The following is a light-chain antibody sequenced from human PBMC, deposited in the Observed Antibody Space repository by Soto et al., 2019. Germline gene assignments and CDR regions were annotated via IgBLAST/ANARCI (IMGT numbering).Light chain of an antibody. CDR1: SSDVGGYNY. J-gene: IGLJ1*01. CDR2: EVS. CDR3: SSYTRSSTLV. V-gene: IGLV2-14*01. Sequence: QYALTQPASVSGSPGQSITISCTGTSSDVGGYNYVSWYQQHPGKAPKLMIYEVSNRPSGVSNRFSGSKSGNTASLTISGLQAEDEADYYCSSYTRSSTLVFGTGTKVTVL.